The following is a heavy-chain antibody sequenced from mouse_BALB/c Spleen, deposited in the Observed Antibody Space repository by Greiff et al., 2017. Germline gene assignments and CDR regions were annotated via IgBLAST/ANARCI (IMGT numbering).Heavy chain of an antibody. CDR1: GFSLTSYG. CDR3: ARDTGHYGSSYLYYYAMDY. Sequence: QVQLKESGPGLVAPSQSLSITCTVSGFSLTSYGVHWVRQPPGKGLEWLGVIWAGGSTNYNSALMSRLSISKDNSKSQVFLKMNSLQTDDTAMYYCARDTGHYGSSYLYYYAMDYWGQGTSVTVSS. V-gene: IGHV2-9*02. CDR2: IWAGGST. J-gene: IGHJ4*01. D-gene: IGHD1-1*01.